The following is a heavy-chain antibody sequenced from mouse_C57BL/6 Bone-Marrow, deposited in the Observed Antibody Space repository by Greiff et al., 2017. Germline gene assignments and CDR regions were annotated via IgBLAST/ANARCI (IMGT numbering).Heavy chain of an antibody. CDR1: GFTFSDYG. Sequence: EVKVVESGGGLVKPGGSLKLSCAASGFTFSDYGMHWVRQAPEKGLEWVAYISSGSSTIYYADTVKGRFTISRDNAKNTLFLQMTSLRSEDTAMYYCARKITTVVAMDYWGQGTSVTVSS. J-gene: IGHJ4*01. V-gene: IGHV5-17*01. D-gene: IGHD1-1*01. CDR3: ARKITTVVAMDY. CDR2: ISSGSSTI.